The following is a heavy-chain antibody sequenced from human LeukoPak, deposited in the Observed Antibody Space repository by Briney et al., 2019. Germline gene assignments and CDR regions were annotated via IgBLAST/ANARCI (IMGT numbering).Heavy chain of an antibody. J-gene: IGHJ4*02. CDR2: IYYSGST. Sequence: SETLSLTCTVSGGSISSHYWSWIRQPPGKGLEWIGYIYYSGSTNYNPSLKSRVTISVDTSKNQFSLKLSSVTAADTAVYYCARTTGIVGVGYYFDYWGQGTLVTVSS. D-gene: IGHD1-26*01. CDR3: ARTTGIVGVGYYFDY. V-gene: IGHV4-59*11. CDR1: GGSISSHY.